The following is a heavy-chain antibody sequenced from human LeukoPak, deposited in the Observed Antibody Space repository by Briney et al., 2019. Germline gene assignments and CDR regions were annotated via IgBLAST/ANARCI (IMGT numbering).Heavy chain of an antibody. Sequence: GGSLRLSCAASGFAVSSNYMSWVRQAPGKGLEWVSVIYSGGSTYYADSVKGRFTISRDNSKNTLYLQMNSLRAEDTAVYYCATERRDYYDNAYYFDYWGQGTLVTVSS. CDR1: GFAVSSNY. CDR2: IYSGGST. CDR3: ATERRDYYDNAYYFDY. D-gene: IGHD3-22*01. V-gene: IGHV3-66*01. J-gene: IGHJ4*02.